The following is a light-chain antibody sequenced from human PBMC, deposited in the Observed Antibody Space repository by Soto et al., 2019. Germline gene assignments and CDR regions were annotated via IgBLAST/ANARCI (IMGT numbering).Light chain of an antibody. V-gene: IGKV3-20*01. J-gene: IGKJ1*01. Sequence: EIVLTQSPGTLSLSPGERATLSCRASQSVSSRYIAWYQQKPGQAPRLLIYGASNRATGIPDRFSGSGSGTDFTFSISRPEPEDSAVYYCQQYTDSPLTFGQGTKVEIK. CDR1: QSVSSRY. CDR2: GAS. CDR3: QQYTDSPLT.